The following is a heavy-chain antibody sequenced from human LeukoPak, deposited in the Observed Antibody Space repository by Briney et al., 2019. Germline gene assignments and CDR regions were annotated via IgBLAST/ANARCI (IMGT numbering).Heavy chain of an antibody. CDR2: IYYSGST. J-gene: IGHJ4*02. Sequence: PSETPSLTCTVSGGSISSSSYYWGWIRQPPGKGLEWIGSIYYSGSTYYNPSLKSRVTISVDTSKNQFSLKLSSVTAADTAVYYCARRDQRSRTDYWGQGTLVTVSS. CDR3: ARRDQRSRTDY. CDR1: GGSISSSSYY. V-gene: IGHV4-39*01. D-gene: IGHD1-26*01.